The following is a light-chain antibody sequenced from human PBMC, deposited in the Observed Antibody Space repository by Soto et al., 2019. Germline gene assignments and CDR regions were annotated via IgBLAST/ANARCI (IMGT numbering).Light chain of an antibody. J-gene: IGLJ1*01. CDR1: SSDVGGYDY. CDR3: SSYSISTAYL. Sequence: QSVLTQPASVSGSPGQSITISCTGTSSDVGGYDYVSWYQLHPSKAPKLMVFEVSNRPSGVSYRFSGSKSGNTASLTISGLQAEDEADYFCSSYSISTAYLFGTGTKATVL. CDR2: EVS. V-gene: IGLV2-14*01.